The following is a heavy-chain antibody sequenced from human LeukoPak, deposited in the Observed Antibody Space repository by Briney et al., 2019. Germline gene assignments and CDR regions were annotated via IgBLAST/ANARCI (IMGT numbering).Heavy chain of an antibody. CDR1: GGTFNSYG. Sequence: ASVKVSCKAPGGTFNSYGISWVRQAPGQGLEWMGGVIPMFGPAKYAPKFQGRATMTTDASTSTAYMVLNSLRSEDTATYFCARGEFVDRSGFAHFDSWGQGTLVTVSS. CDR3: ARGEFVDRSGFAHFDS. V-gene: IGHV1-69*05. CDR2: VIPMFGPA. D-gene: IGHD3-22*01. J-gene: IGHJ4*02.